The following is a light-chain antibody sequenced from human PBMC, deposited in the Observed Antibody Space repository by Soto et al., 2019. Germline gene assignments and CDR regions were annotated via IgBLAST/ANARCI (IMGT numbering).Light chain of an antibody. CDR3: QHYGGSFI. CDR2: TTS. V-gene: IGKV3-20*01. J-gene: IGKJ3*01. CDR1: QSINSKS. Sequence: FTQSPGTLSLSPLEGSTVSCRVSQSINSKSLVWYQRKFGQAPRLLIYTTSSRATGIPDRFSGSGSGTDFTLSISRLEPEDFAVYYCQHYGGSFIFGPGTKVDIK.